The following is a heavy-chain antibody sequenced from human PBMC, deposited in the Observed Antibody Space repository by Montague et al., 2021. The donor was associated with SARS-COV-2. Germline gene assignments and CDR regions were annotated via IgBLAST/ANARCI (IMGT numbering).Heavy chain of an antibody. CDR3: ARDSFSSCTSSSCYMGGMDV. Sequence: SLRLSCAASGFSFSSYGLNWVRQAPGKGLEWVAVIWYGGSNKQYADSVKGRFTISRDNSKNTLYLQMNGLRAEDTALYYCARDSFSSCTSSSCYMGGMDVWGQGTMVTVSS. D-gene: IGHD2-2*02. V-gene: IGHV3-33*01. CDR2: IWYGGSNK. J-gene: IGHJ6*02. CDR1: GFSFSSYG.